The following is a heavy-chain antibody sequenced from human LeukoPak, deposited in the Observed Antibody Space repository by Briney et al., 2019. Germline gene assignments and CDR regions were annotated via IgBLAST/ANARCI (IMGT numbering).Heavy chain of an antibody. D-gene: IGHD2-15*01. Sequence: PGESLRLSCAASGFTFSSYWMTWVRQAPGKGLEWVANIKQDGSAKYYVDSVKGRFTISRDNAKNSLFLQMNSLRVEDTAVYYRAGGQGWLLDYWGQGTLVTVSS. CDR2: IKQDGSAK. CDR3: AGGQGWLLDY. J-gene: IGHJ4*02. V-gene: IGHV3-7*05. CDR1: GFTFSSYW.